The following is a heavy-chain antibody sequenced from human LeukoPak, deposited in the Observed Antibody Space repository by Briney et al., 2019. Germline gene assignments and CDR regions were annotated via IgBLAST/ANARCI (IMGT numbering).Heavy chain of an antibody. CDR3: ARVAIAVAGTDLDY. J-gene: IGHJ4*02. Sequence: GASVKVSCKASGYTFTSYAISWVRQAPGQGLEWMGGIIPIFGTANYAQKFQGRVTITADESTSTAYMELSSLRSEDTAVYYCARVAIAVAGTDLDYWGQGTLVTVSS. CDR1: GYTFTSYA. D-gene: IGHD6-13*01. CDR2: IIPIFGTA. V-gene: IGHV1-69*13.